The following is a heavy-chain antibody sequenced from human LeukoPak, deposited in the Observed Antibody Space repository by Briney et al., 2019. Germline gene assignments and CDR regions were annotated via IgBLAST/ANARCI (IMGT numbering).Heavy chain of an antibody. J-gene: IGHJ4*02. V-gene: IGHV3-11*04. CDR3: AWGGMAAFDS. CDR1: GFTFSDYY. CDR2: ISSSGNTR. Sequence: PVGSLRLSCAASGFTFSDYYMSWIRQAPGKGLEWVAYISSSGNTRYYADSVKGRFTISRDNAKNSLYLQMNSLRAEDTAVYYCAWGGMAAFDSWGQGTLVTVSS. D-gene: IGHD3-16*01.